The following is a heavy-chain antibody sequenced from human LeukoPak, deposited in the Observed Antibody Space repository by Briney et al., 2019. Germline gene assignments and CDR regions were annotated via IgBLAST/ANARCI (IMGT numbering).Heavy chain of an antibody. Sequence: QPGRSLRLSCAASGFTYDEYAMHWVRQAPGKGLEWVSGISWNSGSIGYADSVKGRFTISRDNAKNSLYLQMNSLRGEDTALYYCARARGSGGSGSYSFFDYWGQGTLVTVSS. CDR1: GFTYDEYA. CDR3: ARARGSGGSGSYSFFDY. D-gene: IGHD3-10*01. V-gene: IGHV3-9*01. J-gene: IGHJ4*02. CDR2: ISWNSGSI.